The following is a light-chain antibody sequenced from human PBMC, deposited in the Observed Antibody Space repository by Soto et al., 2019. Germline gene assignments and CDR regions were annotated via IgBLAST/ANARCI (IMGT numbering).Light chain of an antibody. CDR3: QNYDNWPPTWT. V-gene: IGKV3D-15*01. CDR1: QSVSSSY. J-gene: IGKJ1*01. Sequence: EIVMTQSPGTLSLSPWEIATLSCRASQSVSSSYLAWYQQKPGQAPRLLIYGASTRASDTPARFSGSGSVTEFALTISSLQSEDFAVYYCQNYDNWPPTWTFGQGTKVDIK. CDR2: GAS.